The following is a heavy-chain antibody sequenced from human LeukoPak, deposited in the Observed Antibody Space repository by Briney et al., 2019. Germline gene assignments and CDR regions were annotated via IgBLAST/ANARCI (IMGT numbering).Heavy chain of an antibody. J-gene: IGHJ6*03. Sequence: GGSLRLSCAASGFTFSTYAMNWVRQAPGKGLEWVSSITSTSSYIYYADSVKGRFTISRDNAKSSLYLQMNSLRDEDTAVYYCARDPYSGSYGDYYYYYMDVWGKGTTVTISS. CDR3: ARDPYSGSYGDYYYYYMDV. CDR1: GFTFSTYA. D-gene: IGHD1-26*01. CDR2: ITSTSSYI. V-gene: IGHV3-21*01.